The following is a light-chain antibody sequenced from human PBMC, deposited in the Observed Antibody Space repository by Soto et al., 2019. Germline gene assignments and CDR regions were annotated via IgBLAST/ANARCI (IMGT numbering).Light chain of an antibody. CDR2: DVS. V-gene: IGLV2-14*01. Sequence: QSALTQPASVSGSPGQSITISCTGTSSDIGSYNYVSWYQQHPGKAPKLIIYDVSYRPSGVSNRSSGSKSDNTASLTISGLRAEDEADYYCSSYASSTWVFGGGTKLTVL. J-gene: IGLJ3*02. CDR1: SSDIGSYNY. CDR3: SSYASSTWV.